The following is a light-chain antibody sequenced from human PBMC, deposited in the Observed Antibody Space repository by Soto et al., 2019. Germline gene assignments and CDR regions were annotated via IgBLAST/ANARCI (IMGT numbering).Light chain of an antibody. CDR2: GAS. V-gene: IGKV3-20*01. Sequence: EIVLTQSPGTLSLSPGERATLSCRASQSISSYLAWYQQKPGQAPRLLIYGASSRSTGIPDRFSGSGSGTEFSLTITRLEPADFGVYYCQQSGSSPGTFGQGTKLEIK. J-gene: IGKJ2*01. CDR1: QSISSY. CDR3: QQSGSSPGT.